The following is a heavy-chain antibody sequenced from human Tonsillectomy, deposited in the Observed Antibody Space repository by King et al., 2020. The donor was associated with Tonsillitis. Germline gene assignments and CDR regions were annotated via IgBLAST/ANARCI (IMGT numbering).Heavy chain of an antibody. CDR2: ISDSSGGT. Sequence: VQLVESGGGLVQPGGSLRLSCAASGFTFSSFAMTWVRQAPGKGLEWVSSISDSSGGTYYADSVNGRFTISRDNSKNTLYLQVNGLRAGDTAVYYCAKLLRSGYHLYYMDVWGKGTTVTVSS. V-gene: IGHV3-23*04. CDR1: GFTFSSFA. J-gene: IGHJ6*03. CDR3: AKLLRSGYHLYYMDV. D-gene: IGHD3-3*01.